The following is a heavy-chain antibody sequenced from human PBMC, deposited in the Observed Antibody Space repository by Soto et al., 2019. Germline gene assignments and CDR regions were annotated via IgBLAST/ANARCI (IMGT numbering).Heavy chain of an antibody. J-gene: IGHJ1*01. V-gene: IGHV3-23*01. CDR3: AKAEGSSYGTEYSQH. CDR1: GFTFSTYA. D-gene: IGHD6-13*01. Sequence: EVQLLESGGGLVQPGGSLRLSCAASGFTFSTYAMNWVRQAPGKGLEWVSLIISSGGSTYYADSVKGRFTISRDSSKSTLYLQMNSLRADDTAVYYCAKAEGSSYGTEYSQHWGQGTLVTVSS. CDR2: IISSGGST.